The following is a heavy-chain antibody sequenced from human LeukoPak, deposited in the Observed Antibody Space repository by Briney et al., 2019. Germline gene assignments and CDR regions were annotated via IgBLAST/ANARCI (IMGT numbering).Heavy chain of an antibody. V-gene: IGHV3-30*03. Sequence: PGGSLRLSCAASGFTFSSYGMHWVRQAPGKGLEWVAVISYDGSNKYYADSVKGRFTISRDNSKNTVYLQMNSLRAEDTAVYSCARDGNGWGFDNWGQGTLVTVSS. CDR1: GFTFSSYG. CDR3: ARDGNGWGFDN. CDR2: ISYDGSNK. J-gene: IGHJ4*02. D-gene: IGHD6-19*01.